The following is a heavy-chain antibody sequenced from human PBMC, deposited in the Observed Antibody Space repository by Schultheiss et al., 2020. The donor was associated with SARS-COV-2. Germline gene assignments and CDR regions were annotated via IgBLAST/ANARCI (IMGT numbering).Heavy chain of an antibody. CDR3: AKDYIWGSYRSYYFDY. Sequence: GGSLRLSCAASGFTFSSYAMHWVRQAPGEGLEWVAVISYDGSNKYYADSVKGRFTISRDNSKNTLYLQMNSLRAEDTAVYYCAKDYIWGSYRSYYFDYWGQGTLVTVSS. D-gene: IGHD3-16*02. J-gene: IGHJ4*02. CDR1: GFTFSSYA. CDR2: ISYDGSNK. V-gene: IGHV3-30-3*01.